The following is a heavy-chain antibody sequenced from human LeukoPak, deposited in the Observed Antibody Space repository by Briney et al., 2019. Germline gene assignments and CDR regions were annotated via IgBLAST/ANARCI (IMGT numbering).Heavy chain of an antibody. D-gene: IGHD2-2*01. CDR1: EFTFSSYA. CDR3: AKGDIVVVPAASTFSY. CDR2: ISGSGGST. V-gene: IGHV3-23*01. J-gene: IGHJ4*02. Sequence: GGSLRLSCAASEFTFSSYAMSWVRQAPGKGLEWVSAISGSGGSTYYADSVKGRFTISRDNSKNTLYLQMNSLRAEDTAVYYCAKGDIVVVPAASTFSYWGQGTLVTVSS.